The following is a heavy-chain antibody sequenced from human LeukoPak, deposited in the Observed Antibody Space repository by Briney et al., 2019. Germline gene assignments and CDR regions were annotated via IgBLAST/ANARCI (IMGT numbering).Heavy chain of an antibody. D-gene: IGHD1-26*01. Sequence: GGSLRLSCAASGFTFSTYAMHWVRQTPGKGLGWVSVISFDGSNKYYADSVKGRFTISRDNSKNTLYLQVSSLRAEDTAVYYCARDRQGDSADGGFSHWGQGTLVTVSS. CDR2: ISFDGSNK. J-gene: IGHJ4*02. CDR3: ARDRQGDSADGGFSH. V-gene: IGHV3-30-3*01. CDR1: GFTFSTYA.